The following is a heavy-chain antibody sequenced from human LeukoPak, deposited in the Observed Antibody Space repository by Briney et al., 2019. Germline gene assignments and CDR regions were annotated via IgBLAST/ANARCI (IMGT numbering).Heavy chain of an antibody. CDR1: GGSFSGYY. D-gene: IGHD3-3*01. CDR3: ARGPPIRTCYDFWSGLNNWFDP. J-gene: IGHJ5*02. V-gene: IGHV4-34*01. CDR2: INHSGST. Sequence: SETLSLTCAVYGGSFSGYYWSWIRQPPGKGLEWIGEINHSGSTNYNPSLKSRVTISVDTSKNQFSLKLSSVTAADTAVYYCARGPPIRTCYDFWSGLNNWFDPWGQGTLVTVSS.